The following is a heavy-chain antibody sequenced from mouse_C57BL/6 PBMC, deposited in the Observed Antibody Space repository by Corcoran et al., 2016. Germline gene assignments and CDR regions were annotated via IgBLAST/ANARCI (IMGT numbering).Heavy chain of an antibody. Sequence: QVQLQQSGPELVKPGASVKISCKASGYSFTSYYIHWVKQRPGQGLEWIGWIYPGSGNTKYNEKFKGKATLTADTSSSTAYMQLSSLTSEDSAVYYCARGGYYVPDYFDYWGQGTTLTFSS. D-gene: IGHD2-3*01. CDR1: GYSFTSYY. CDR3: ARGGYYVPDYFDY. V-gene: IGHV1-66*01. J-gene: IGHJ2*01. CDR2: IYPGSGNT.